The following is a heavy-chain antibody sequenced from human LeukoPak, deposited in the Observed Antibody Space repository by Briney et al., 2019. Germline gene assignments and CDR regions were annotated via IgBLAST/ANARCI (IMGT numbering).Heavy chain of an antibody. CDR1: GYTFTGYY. Sequence: ASVKVSCKASGYTFTGYYMHWGRPAPGQGLEWMGRINPNSGGTNYAQKFQGRVTMTRDTSISTAYMELSRLRSDDTAVYYCARDRRVKLPVAAAGLTTIDYWGQGTLVTVSS. D-gene: IGHD6-13*01. J-gene: IGHJ4*02. V-gene: IGHV1-2*06. CDR2: INPNSGGT. CDR3: ARDRRVKLPVAAAGLTTIDY.